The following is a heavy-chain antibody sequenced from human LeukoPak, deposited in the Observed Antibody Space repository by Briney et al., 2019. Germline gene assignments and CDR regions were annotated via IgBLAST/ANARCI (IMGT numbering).Heavy chain of an antibody. V-gene: IGHV4-39*07. Sequence: PSETLSLTCTVSGGSISSSSYYWGWIRQPPGKGLEWIGSIYYSGSTYYNPSLKSRVTISVDTSKNQFSLKLSSVTAADTAVYYCARRTTGTGPFDYWGQGTLVTVSS. J-gene: IGHJ4*02. CDR2: IYYSGST. CDR1: GGSISSSSYY. CDR3: ARRTTGTGPFDY. D-gene: IGHD1-1*01.